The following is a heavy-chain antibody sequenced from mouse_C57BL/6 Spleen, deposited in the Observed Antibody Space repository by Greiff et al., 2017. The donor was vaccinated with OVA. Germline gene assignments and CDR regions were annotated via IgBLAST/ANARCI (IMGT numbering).Heavy chain of an antibody. V-gene: IGHV1-42*01. CDR3: ARSAMDY. Sequence: EVQLQRSGPELVKPGASVKISCKASGYSFTGYYMNWVKQSPEKSLEWIGEINPSTGGTTYNQKVKAKATLTVDKSSSTAYMQLKSLTSEDSAVYYCARSAMDYWGQGTSVTVSS. J-gene: IGHJ4*01. CDR2: INPSTGGT. CDR1: GYSFTGYY.